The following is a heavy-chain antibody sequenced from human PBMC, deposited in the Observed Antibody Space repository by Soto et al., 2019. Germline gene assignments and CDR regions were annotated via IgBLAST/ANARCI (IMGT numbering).Heavy chain of an antibody. D-gene: IGHD6-19*01. Sequence: GGSLRLSCAASGFTFSSYGMHWVRQAPGKGLEWVAVISYDGSNKYYADSVKGRFTISRDNSKNTLYLQMSSLRAEDTAVYYCAKDHGYSSGWYLGYWGQGTLVTVSS. V-gene: IGHV3-30*18. CDR3: AKDHGYSSGWYLGY. CDR1: GFTFSSYG. CDR2: ISYDGSNK. J-gene: IGHJ4*02.